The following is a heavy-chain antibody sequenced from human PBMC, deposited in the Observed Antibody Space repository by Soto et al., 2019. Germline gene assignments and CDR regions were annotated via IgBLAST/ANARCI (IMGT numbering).Heavy chain of an antibody. V-gene: IGHV4-59*01. CDR3: ARADSSSWYPFDY. CDR2: IYYSGST. CDR1: GGSISSYY. J-gene: IGHJ4*02. Sequence: QVQLQESGPGLVKPSETLSLTCTVSGGSISSYYWSWIRQPPGKGLEWIGYIYYSGSTNYNPSLKSRVTISVDTSKNQFSLKRSSVTAADTAVYYCARADSSSWYPFDYWGQGTLVTVSS. D-gene: IGHD6-13*01.